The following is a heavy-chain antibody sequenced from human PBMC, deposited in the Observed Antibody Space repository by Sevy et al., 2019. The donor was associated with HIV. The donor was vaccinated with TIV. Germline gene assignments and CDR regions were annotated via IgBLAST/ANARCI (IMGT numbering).Heavy chain of an antibody. D-gene: IGHD4-17*01. V-gene: IGHV3-48*03. J-gene: IGHJ4*02. CDR2: ISNGGTTI. CDR3: ARDLPPSATTVAHFDC. CDR1: GFTFSSYE. Sequence: GGSLRLSCAASGFTFSSYEMSWVRQAPGKGLEWVSYISNGGTTIYYSASVKGRFTISRDNARNSLYLQMNSLRAEDTAIYYCARDLPPSATTVAHFDCWGQGTLVTVSS.